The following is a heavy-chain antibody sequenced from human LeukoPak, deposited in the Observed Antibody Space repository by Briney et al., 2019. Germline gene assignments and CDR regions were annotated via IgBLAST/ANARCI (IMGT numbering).Heavy chain of an antibody. D-gene: IGHD1-26*01. V-gene: IGHV3-7*01. CDR1: GFTFSKTW. CDR3: ATPRGSGSYLAFDY. CDR2: IMEDGSVQ. Sequence: GGSLRLSCAASGFTFSKTWMSWVRQAPGKGLEWVACIMEDGSVQKYVDSVRGRFTISRDNAKNTLYLQMNSLRAEDTAVYYCATPRGSGSYLAFDYWGQGTLVTVSS. J-gene: IGHJ4*02.